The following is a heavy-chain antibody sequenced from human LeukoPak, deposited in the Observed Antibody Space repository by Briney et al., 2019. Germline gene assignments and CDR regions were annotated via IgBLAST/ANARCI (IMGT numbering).Heavy chain of an antibody. CDR3: ARGRTIFGVDHTTNWFDP. J-gene: IGHJ5*02. CDR1: GFTFSSYS. CDR2: ISSSSSYI. Sequence: GGSLRLSCAASGFTFSSYSMNWVRQAPGKGLEWVSSISSSSSYIYYADSVKGRFTISRDNAKNSLYLQMNGLRAEDTAVYYCARGRTIFGVDHTTNWFDPWGQGTLVTVSS. V-gene: IGHV3-21*01. D-gene: IGHD3-3*01.